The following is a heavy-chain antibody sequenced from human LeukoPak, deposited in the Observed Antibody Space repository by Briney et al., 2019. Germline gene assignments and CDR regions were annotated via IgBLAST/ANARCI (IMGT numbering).Heavy chain of an antibody. V-gene: IGHV1-18*01. CDR3: ARGAVAGAPDY. CDR1: GSTFTSYG. J-gene: IGHJ4*02. Sequence: GESLKISCKGSGSTFTSYGISWVRQAPGQGLEWMGWISAYNGNTNYAQKLQGRVAMTTDTSTSTAYMELRSLRSDDTAVYYCARGAVAGAPDYWGQGTLVTVSS. D-gene: IGHD6-19*01. CDR2: ISAYNGNT.